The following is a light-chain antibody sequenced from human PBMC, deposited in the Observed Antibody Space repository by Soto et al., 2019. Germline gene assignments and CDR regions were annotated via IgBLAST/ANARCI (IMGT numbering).Light chain of an antibody. Sequence: QSVLTQPPSASGTPGQRVTISSGTAPKLLIYRNNQRPSGVPDRFSGSKSGTSASLAISGLRSDDEADYYCAAWDDSLSGVVFGGGTKVTVL. CDR3: AAWDDSLSGVV. V-gene: IGLV1-47*01. CDR2: RNN. J-gene: IGLJ2*01.